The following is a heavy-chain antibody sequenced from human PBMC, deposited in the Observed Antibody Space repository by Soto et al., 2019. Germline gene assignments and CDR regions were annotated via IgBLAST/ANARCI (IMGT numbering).Heavy chain of an antibody. CDR1: GYTFTSYG. CDR3: ARDRREIDYYGSGSHWWFDP. Sequence: ASVKVSCKASGYTFTSYGISWVRQAPGQGLEWMGWISAYNGNTNYAQKLQGRVTMTTDTSTSTAYMELRSLRSDDTAVYYCARDRREIDYYGSGSHWWFDPWGQGTLVTVSS. V-gene: IGHV1-18*01. D-gene: IGHD3-10*01. J-gene: IGHJ5*02. CDR2: ISAYNGNT.